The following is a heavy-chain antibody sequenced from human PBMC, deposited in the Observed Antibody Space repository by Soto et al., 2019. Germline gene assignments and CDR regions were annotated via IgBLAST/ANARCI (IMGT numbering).Heavy chain of an antibody. CDR2: INHSGST. D-gene: IGHD3-10*01. Sequence: QVQLQQWGAGLLKPSETLSLTCAVYGGSFSRYYWSWIRQPPGKGLEWIGEINHSGSTNYNPSLKSRVTISVDTSKNQFSLKLSSVTAADTAVYYCARGRGFGEHGRYYFDYWGQGTLVTVSS. J-gene: IGHJ4*02. CDR1: GGSFSRYY. V-gene: IGHV4-34*01. CDR3: ARGRGFGEHGRYYFDY.